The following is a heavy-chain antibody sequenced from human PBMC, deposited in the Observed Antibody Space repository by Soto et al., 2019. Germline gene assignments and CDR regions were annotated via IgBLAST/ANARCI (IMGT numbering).Heavy chain of an antibody. CDR1: GFTFNRYG. J-gene: IGHJ5*02. CDR3: AKDKGGSGSWGCDH. D-gene: IGHD3-10*01. CDR2: ISYDGSNK. V-gene: IGHV3-30*18. Sequence: QVQLVESGGGEVQPGRSLRLSCAASGFTFNRYGMHWVRQAPGKGLEWVALISYDGSNKYNADSVKGRFTISRDNSKNTLYLQMNGLRVEDTAVYFCAKDKGGSGSWGCDHWGQGTLVTVSS.